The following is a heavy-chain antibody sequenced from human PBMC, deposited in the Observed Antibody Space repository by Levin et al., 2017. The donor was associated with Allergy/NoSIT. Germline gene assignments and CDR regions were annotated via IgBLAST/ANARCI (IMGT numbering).Heavy chain of an antibody. CDR1: GFTFSDYY. D-gene: IGHD6-13*01. J-gene: IGHJ1*01. CDR3: AREPVNIAAAGTSGYFQH. CDR2: ISSSGSTI. Sequence: SCAASGFTFSDYYMSWIRQAPGKGLEWVSYISSSGSTIYYADSVKGRFTISRDNAKNSLYLQMNSLRAEDTAVYYCAREPVNIAAAGTSGYFQHWGQGTLVTVSS. V-gene: IGHV3-11*01.